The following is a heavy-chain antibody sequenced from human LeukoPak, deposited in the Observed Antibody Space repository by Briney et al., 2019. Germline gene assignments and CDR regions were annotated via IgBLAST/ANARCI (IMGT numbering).Heavy chain of an antibody. V-gene: IGHV1-18*04. J-gene: IGHJ5*02. CDR1: GYTFTGHY. Sequence: ASVKVSCKASGYTFTGHYIHWVRQAPGQGLEWMGWISVYNGNTNYVQKLQGRVTMTTDTSTSTAYMELRSLRSDDTAVYYCARGDPRNWFDPWGQGTLVTVSS. CDR2: ISVYNGNT. CDR3: ARGDPRNWFDP.